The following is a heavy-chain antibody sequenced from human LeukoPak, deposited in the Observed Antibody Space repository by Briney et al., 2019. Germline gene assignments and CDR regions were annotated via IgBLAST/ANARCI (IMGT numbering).Heavy chain of an antibody. J-gene: IGHJ4*02. V-gene: IGHV3-23*01. CDR3: AKNAEREKHFTPKRYKWNSYFDY. CDR1: GVSFNSYA. CDR2: MSGSGGST. Sequence: GGSLRLSCAASGVSFNSYAMSWVRQAPGKGLEWVSVMSGSGGSTYYADSVKGRFTISRDNSKNTLYLQMNSLRAEDTAVYYCAKNAEREKHFTPKRYKWNSYFDYWGQGTLVTVSS. D-gene: IGHD1-7*01.